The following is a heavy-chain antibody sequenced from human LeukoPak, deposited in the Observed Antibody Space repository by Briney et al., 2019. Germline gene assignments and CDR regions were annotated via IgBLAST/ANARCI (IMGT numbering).Heavy chain of an antibody. Sequence: ASVKVSCKASGYTFNGYYMHWVRQAPGQGLEWMGWINPSSGDTNYAQKFQGRVTMTRDTSISTAYMELSRLRSDDTAVYYCARGADYEGNNWFDPWGQGTLVTVSS. CDR1: GYTFNGYY. D-gene: IGHD4-17*01. J-gene: IGHJ5*02. CDR3: ARGADYEGNNWFDP. CDR2: INPSSGDT. V-gene: IGHV1-2*02.